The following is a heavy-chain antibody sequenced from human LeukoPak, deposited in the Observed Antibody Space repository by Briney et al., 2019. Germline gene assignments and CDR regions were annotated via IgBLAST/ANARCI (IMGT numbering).Heavy chain of an antibody. J-gene: IGHJ4*02. CDR2: ISSSSSTI. D-gene: IGHD6-13*01. Sequence: GGSLRLSCAASGFTFSSYSMNWVRQAPGKGLEWVSYISSSSSTIYYADSVKGRFTISRDNAKNSLYLQMNSLRAEDTAVYYCARADSSSWYSLFDYWGQGTLVTVSS. CDR1: GFTFSSYS. V-gene: IGHV3-48*01. CDR3: ARADSSSWYSLFDY.